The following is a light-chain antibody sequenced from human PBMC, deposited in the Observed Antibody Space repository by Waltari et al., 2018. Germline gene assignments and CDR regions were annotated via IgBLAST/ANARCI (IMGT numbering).Light chain of an antibody. V-gene: IGKV1-5*03. CDR1: QSINSW. CDR3: QQYTSPPWT. Sequence: DIQMTQSPSTLSASVGDRVTITCRASQSINSWLAWYQQKPGKAPKLLIQKASILESGVPSRFSGSGSGTEFTLTINSLQPDDFATYFCQQYTSPPWTFGQGTKVEIK. CDR2: KAS. J-gene: IGKJ1*01.